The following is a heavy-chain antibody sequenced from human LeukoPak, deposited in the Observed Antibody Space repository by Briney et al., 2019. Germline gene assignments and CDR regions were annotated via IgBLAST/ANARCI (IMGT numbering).Heavy chain of an antibody. V-gene: IGHV3-30*18. Sequence: GRSLRLSCAASGFTFSSYGMHWVRQAPGKGLEWVAVISYDGSNKYYADSVKGRFTISRDNSKNTLHLQMNSLRAEDTAVYYCAKGFSYYYDSGYDPDSYWGQGTLVTVSS. CDR2: ISYDGSNK. CDR1: GFTFSSYG. J-gene: IGHJ4*02. CDR3: AKGFSYYYDSGYDPDSY. D-gene: IGHD3-22*01.